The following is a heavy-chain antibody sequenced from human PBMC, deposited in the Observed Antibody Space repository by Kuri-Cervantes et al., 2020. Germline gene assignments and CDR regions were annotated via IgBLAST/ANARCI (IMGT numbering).Heavy chain of an antibody. D-gene: IGHD6-19*01. CDR2: ISYDGSNK. CDR1: GFTFSSYA. J-gene: IGHJ3*02. Sequence: GGSLRLSCAAPGFTFSSYAMHWVRQAPGKGLEWVAVISYDGSNKYYADSVKGRFTISRDNSKNTLYLQMNSLRAEDTAVYYCARDMRSSGWWRGDAFDIWGQGTMVTVSS. V-gene: IGHV3-30-3*01. CDR3: ARDMRSSGWWRGDAFDI.